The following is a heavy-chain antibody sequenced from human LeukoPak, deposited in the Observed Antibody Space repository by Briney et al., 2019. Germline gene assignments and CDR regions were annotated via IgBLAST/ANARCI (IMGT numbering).Heavy chain of an antibody. V-gene: IGHV3-48*02. J-gene: IGHJ4*02. D-gene: IGHD3-22*01. Sequence: GGSLRLSCAASGFTFSSYSMNWVRQAPGRGLEWVSYISSSSSTIYYADSVKGRFTISRDNAKNSLYLQMNSLRDEDTAVYYCARGAITMIVVVTPDYWGQGTLVTVSS. CDR2: ISSSSSTI. CDR3: ARGAITMIVVVTPDY. CDR1: GFTFSSYS.